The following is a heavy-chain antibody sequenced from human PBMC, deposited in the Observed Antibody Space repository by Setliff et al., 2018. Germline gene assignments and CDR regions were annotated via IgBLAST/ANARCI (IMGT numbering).Heavy chain of an antibody. CDR3: AREGVDTRSSTDYRYYMDV. J-gene: IGHJ6*03. D-gene: IGHD5-18*01. CDR1: GGTFSNYG. V-gene: IGHV1-69*05. Sequence: GASVKVSCRASGGTFSNYGVSWVRQAPGQGLEWMGGTIPLFGTTDYAQKFHGRVTIITDESTSTAYMELSSLTSDDTAVYYCAREGVDTRSSTDYRYYMDVWGQGTTVTVSS. CDR2: TIPLFGTT.